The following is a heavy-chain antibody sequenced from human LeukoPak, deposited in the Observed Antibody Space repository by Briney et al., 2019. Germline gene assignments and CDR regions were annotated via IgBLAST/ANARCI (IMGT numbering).Heavy chain of an antibody. J-gene: IGHJ4*02. CDR3: TRLSSAYCTNGVCYFDY. V-gene: IGHV3-73*01. D-gene: IGHD2-8*01. CDR1: GCTFSGSP. CDR2: IKTKVNSYAT. Sequence: GRSLRLSCAASGCTFSGSPIDWVLQASGKGLEWVGRIKTKVNSYATAYAASVKGRFTVSRDDSKNTAYLQLNSLKTEDTAVYYCTRLSSAYCTNGVCYFDYWGQGTLVTVSS.